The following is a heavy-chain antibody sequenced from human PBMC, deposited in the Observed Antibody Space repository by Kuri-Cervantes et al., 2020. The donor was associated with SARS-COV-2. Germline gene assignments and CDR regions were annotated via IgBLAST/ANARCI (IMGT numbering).Heavy chain of an antibody. V-gene: IGHV3-30*18. J-gene: IGHJ4*02. CDR2: ISYDGSNK. Sequence: RGSLRLSCAASGFTFSSYGMHWVRQAPGKGLEWVAVISYDGSNKYYADSVKGRFTISRDNSKNTLYLQMNSLRAEDTAVYYCAKDPIDYWGQGTLVTVSS. CDR3: AKDPIDY. CDR1: GFTFSSYG.